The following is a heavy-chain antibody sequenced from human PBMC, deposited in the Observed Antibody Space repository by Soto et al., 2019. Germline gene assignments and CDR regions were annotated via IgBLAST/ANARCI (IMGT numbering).Heavy chain of an antibody. CDR2: IYHSGST. D-gene: IGHD5-12*01. Sequence: PSETLSLTCAVSGYSISSGYYWGWIRQPPGKGLEWIGSIYHSGSTYYNPSLKSRVTISVDTSKSQFSLKLSSVTAADTAVYYCARVISGYDSNYFDYWGQGTLVTVSS. CDR1: GYSISSGYY. J-gene: IGHJ4*02. V-gene: IGHV4-38-2*01. CDR3: ARVISGYDSNYFDY.